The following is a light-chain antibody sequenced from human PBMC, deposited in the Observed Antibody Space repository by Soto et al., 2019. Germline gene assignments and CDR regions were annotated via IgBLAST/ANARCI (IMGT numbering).Light chain of an antibody. Sequence: PSGISSRFSGSKSGNTASLAISGLQADDDADYYCASYTSARIRVFGGGTELTVL. J-gene: IGLJ2*01. V-gene: IGLV2-14*01. CDR3: ASYTSARIRV.